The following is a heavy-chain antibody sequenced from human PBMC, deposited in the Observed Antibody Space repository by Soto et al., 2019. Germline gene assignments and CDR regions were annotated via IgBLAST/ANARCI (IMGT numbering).Heavy chain of an antibody. CDR3: TTDNTEGILWCGTYYYYGTDV. V-gene: IGHV3-23*01. J-gene: IGHJ6*02. CDR1: GFTFSSYA. CDR2: ISGSGGRT. D-gene: IGHD3-10*01. Sequence: GGSLRLSCAASGFTFSSYAMSWVRQAPGKGLEWVSAISGSGGRTYYADSVKGRFTISRDNSKNTLYLQMNSLRTEDTAVYYCTTDNTEGILWCGTYYYYGTDVWGQGTTVTLSS.